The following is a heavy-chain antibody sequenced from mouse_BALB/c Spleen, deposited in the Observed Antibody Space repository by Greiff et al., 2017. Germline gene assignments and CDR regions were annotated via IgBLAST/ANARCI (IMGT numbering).Heavy chain of an antibody. CDR1: GFSFTSYY. D-gene: IGHD4-1*01. CDR3: ASLTDYAMDY. V-gene: IGHV2-2*02. Sequence: VQLVESGPGLVQPSQSLSITCTVSGFSFTSYYVHWVRQSPGKGLEWLGVIWSGGSTDYYAAFISRLSISTDNTKSHVFFKMNSLQATDTAIYYCASLTDYAMDYWGQGTSVTVSS. J-gene: IGHJ4*01. CDR2: IWSGGST.